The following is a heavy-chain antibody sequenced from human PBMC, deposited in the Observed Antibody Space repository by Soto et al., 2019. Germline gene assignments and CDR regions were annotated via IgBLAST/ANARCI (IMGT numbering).Heavy chain of an antibody. CDR3: AKDTTIYTAITNYYYYYGMGV. D-gene: IGHD3-3*01. V-gene: IGHV3-23*01. Sequence: GGSLRLSCAASGFTFSSYAMSWVRQAPGKGLEWVSAISGSGGSTYYADSVKGRFTISRDNSKNTLYLQMNSLRAEDTSVYYCAKDTTIYTAITNYYYYYGMGVWGQGTTVTVSS. CDR1: GFTFSSYA. CDR2: ISGSGGST. J-gene: IGHJ6*02.